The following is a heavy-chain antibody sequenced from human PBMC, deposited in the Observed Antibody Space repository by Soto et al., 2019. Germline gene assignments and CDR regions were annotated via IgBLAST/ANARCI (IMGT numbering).Heavy chain of an antibody. CDR2: IYYSGST. CDR3: ARCDTAMVNPRFDY. Sequence: WATLPHTCPVSGGSISSYYWSWIRQPPGKGLEWIGYIYYSGSTNYNPSLKSRVTISVDTSKNQFSLKLSSVTAADTAVYYCARCDTAMVNPRFDYWGQGTLVTVS. V-gene: IGHV4-59*01. D-gene: IGHD5-18*01. CDR1: GGSISSYY. J-gene: IGHJ4*02.